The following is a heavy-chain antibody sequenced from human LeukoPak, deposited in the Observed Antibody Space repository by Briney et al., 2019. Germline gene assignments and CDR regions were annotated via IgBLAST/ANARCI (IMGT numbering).Heavy chain of an antibody. CDR1: GGTFSSYA. J-gene: IGHJ4*02. CDR2: IIPILGIA. Sequence: SVKVSCKASGGTFSSYAISWVRQAPGQGLEWMGRIIPILGIANYAQKFQGRVTITADKSTSTAYMELSSLRSEDTAVYYCARDLKAYYYDSSGPRGYWGQGTLVTVSS. V-gene: IGHV1-69*04. CDR3: ARDLKAYYYDSSGPRGY. D-gene: IGHD3-22*01.